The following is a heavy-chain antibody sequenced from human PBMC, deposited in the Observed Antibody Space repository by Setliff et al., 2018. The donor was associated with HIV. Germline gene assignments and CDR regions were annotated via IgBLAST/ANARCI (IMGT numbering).Heavy chain of an antibody. V-gene: IGHV5-51*01. D-gene: IGHD4-17*01. CDR1: GYSFTSYW. Sequence: GESLKISCKGSGYSFTSYWIGWVRQMPGKGLEWMGIIYPGDSDTRYSPPFQGHVTISADKSIGTAYLQWSSLKASDTAMYYCASPNYGDYGSDAFDIWGQGTMVTVSS. J-gene: IGHJ3*02. CDR3: ASPNYGDYGSDAFDI. CDR2: IYPGDSDT.